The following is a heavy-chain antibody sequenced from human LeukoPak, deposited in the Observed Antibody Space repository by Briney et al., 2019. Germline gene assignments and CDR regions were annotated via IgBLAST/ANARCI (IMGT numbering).Heavy chain of an antibody. Sequence: GESLKISCKGSGYSFTTYWIGWVRQMPGKGLEWMGIIYPGDSDTRYSPSFQGQVTISADKSTSTAYLQWSSLKASDTAMYYCARGEGSMVRGVITSGAFDIWGQGTMVTVSS. V-gene: IGHV5-51*01. CDR1: GYSFTTYW. D-gene: IGHD3-10*01. CDR3: ARGEGSMVRGVITSGAFDI. J-gene: IGHJ3*02. CDR2: IYPGDSDT.